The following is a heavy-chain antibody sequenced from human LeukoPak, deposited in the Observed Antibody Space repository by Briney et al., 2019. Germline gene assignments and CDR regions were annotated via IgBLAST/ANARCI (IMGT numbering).Heavy chain of an antibody. V-gene: IGHV3-23*01. CDR3: ATAPYYDILTGSQTDY. Sequence: GGSLRLSCAASGFTFTSYALSWVRQAPGKGQEWVSAISGSGGSTYYADSVKGRFTISRDNSKNTLYLQMNSLRAEDTAVYYCATAPYYDILTGSQTDYWGQGTLVPVSS. CDR2: ISGSGGST. CDR1: GFTFTSYA. J-gene: IGHJ4*02. D-gene: IGHD3-9*01.